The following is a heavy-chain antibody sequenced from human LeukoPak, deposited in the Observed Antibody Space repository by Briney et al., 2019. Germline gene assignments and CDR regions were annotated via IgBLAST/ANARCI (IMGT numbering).Heavy chain of an antibody. CDR1: GGSISSYY. V-gene: IGHV4-4*07. D-gene: IGHD3-16*02. Sequence: TSETLSLTCTVSGGSISSYYWSWIQQSAGKGLDWIGRIYASGGTNYNPSLKSRLSMSVDTFKSQFSLKLNSVTAADTAVYYRARAKDNYRGNDAFDILGQGTMVTVSS. J-gene: IGHJ3*02. CDR2: IYASGGT. CDR3: ARAKDNYRGNDAFDI.